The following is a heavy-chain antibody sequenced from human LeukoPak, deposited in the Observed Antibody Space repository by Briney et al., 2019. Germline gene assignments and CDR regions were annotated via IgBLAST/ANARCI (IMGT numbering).Heavy chain of an antibody. J-gene: IGHJ6*03. Sequence: GGSLRLSCAASGFTFSSYSMNWVRQAPGKGLEWVSSISSSSSYIYYADSVKGRFAISRDNAKNSLYLQMNSLRAEDTAVYYCARGVPKTSYYYYMDVWGKGTTVTVSS. CDR2: ISSSSSYI. D-gene: IGHD4-11*01. V-gene: IGHV3-21*01. CDR3: ARGVPKTSYYYYMDV. CDR1: GFTFSSYS.